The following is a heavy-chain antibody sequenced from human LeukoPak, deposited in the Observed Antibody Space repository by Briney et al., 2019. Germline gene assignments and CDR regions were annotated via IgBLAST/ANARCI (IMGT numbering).Heavy chain of an antibody. V-gene: IGHV4-30-4*01. Sequence: SETLSLTCTVSGVSISSGDYYWSWIRQPPGKGLEWIGYIYYSGSTYYNPSLKSRVTISVDTSRNQFSLRVSSVTAADTAMYFCARGPNYVWGSYQYFDYWGQGTLVTVSS. CDR2: IYYSGST. D-gene: IGHD3-16*02. J-gene: IGHJ4*02. CDR3: ARGPNYVWGSYQYFDY. CDR1: GVSISSGDYY.